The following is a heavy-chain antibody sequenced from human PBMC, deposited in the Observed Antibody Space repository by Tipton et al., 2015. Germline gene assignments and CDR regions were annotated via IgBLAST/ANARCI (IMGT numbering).Heavy chain of an antibody. Sequence: TLSLTCTVSGGSISSYYWSWIRQPPGKELQWIGYIQYSGGTNYNPSLESRVSMSVDTSKTQFSLEMRSVTATDTAVYYCARSRYTVTPDSWGQGTLVTVSS. D-gene: IGHD4-17*01. V-gene: IGHV4-59*01. CDR3: ARSRYTVTPDS. CDR2: IQYSGGT. J-gene: IGHJ4*02. CDR1: GGSISSYY.